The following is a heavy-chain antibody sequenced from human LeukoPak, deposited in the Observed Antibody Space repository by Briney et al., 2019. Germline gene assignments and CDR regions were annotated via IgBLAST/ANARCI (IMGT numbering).Heavy chain of an antibody. CDR3: ARAYGGYSYGYTFDY. CDR2: IYYSGST. J-gene: IGHJ4*02. V-gene: IGHV4-59*01. Sequence: SETLSLTCTVSGGSISSYYWSWIRQPPGKGLEWIGYIYYSGSTNYNPSLKSRVTISVDTSKNQLSLKLSSVTAADTAVYYCARAYGGYSYGYTFDYWGQGTLVTVSS. CDR1: GGSISSYY. D-gene: IGHD5-18*01.